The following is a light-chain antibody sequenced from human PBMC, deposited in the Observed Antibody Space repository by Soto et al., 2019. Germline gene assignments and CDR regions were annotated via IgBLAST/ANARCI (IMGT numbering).Light chain of an antibody. V-gene: IGKV3-15*01. J-gene: IGKJ1*01. CDR2: GAS. CDR3: QQYNNWPPLA. CDR1: QSVSSN. Sequence: EIVMTQSPATLSVSPGERATLSCRASQSVSSNLAWYQQKPGQAPRLLIYGASTRATGIRARFSGSGSGTEVTLTISSLQSEDFAVYYCQQYNNWPPLAFGQGTKVEIK.